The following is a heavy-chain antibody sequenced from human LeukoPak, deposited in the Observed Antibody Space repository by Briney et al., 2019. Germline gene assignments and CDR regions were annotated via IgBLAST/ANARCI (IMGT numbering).Heavy chain of an antibody. CDR1: GGSMTTYY. V-gene: IGHV4-59*01. Sequence: SETLSLTCTVSGGSMTTYYWSWIRQPPGKGLEWIGYIYYSGNTNYNPSLNSRVTISLDTSKKQFSLKLTSVGAAVTAVYYCARGDVRSWRNYYDYWGQGTLVTVSS. CDR2: IYYSGNT. J-gene: IGHJ4*02. D-gene: IGHD3-10*01. CDR3: ARGDVRSWRNYYDY.